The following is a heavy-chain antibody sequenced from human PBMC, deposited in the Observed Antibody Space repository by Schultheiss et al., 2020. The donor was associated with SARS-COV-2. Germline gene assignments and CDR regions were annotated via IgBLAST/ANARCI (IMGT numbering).Heavy chain of an antibody. CDR1: GGTFSSYV. CDR2: IIPIFGTA. V-gene: IGHV1-69*06. J-gene: IGHJ4*02. D-gene: IGHD3-10*01. Sequence: KISCKASGGTFSSYVISWVRQAPGQGLEWMGGIIPIFGTANYAQKFQGRVTITADKSTSTAYMELSSLRSEDTAVYYCARRQYYYGSGSYSYYFDYWGQGTLVTVSS. CDR3: ARRQYYYGSGSYSYYFDY.